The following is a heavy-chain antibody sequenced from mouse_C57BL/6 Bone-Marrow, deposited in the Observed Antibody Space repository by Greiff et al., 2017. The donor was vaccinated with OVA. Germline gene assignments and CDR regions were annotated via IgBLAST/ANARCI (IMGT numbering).Heavy chain of an antibody. J-gene: IGHJ1*03. CDR3: ERTRYYGSNRYFDV. CDR1: GYTFTDYN. V-gene: IGHV1-18*01. CDR2: INPNNGGT. Sequence: VQLQQSGPELVKPGASVKISCKASGYTFTDYNMDWVKQSHGKSLEWIGDINPNNGGTIYNQKFKGKATLTVDKSSSTAYMELRSLTSEDAAVYYCERTRYYGSNRYFDVWGTGTTVTVSS. D-gene: IGHD1-1*01.